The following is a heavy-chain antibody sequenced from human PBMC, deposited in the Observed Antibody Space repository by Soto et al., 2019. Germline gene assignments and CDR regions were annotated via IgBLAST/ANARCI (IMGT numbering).Heavy chain of an antibody. V-gene: IGHV3-66*01. CDR3: ARDQIYSGNYYGFDY. CDR1: GFTVSSNY. J-gene: IGHJ4*02. CDR2: IYTGGST. Sequence: EVQLVESGGGLVQPGGSLRLSCAASGFTVSSNYMSWVRQAPGKGLEWISVIYTGGSTYYTDSVKGRFTISRDNSKNTLYLQMNGLRAEDTAVYYCARDQIYSGNYYGFDYWGQGTLVTVSS. D-gene: IGHD1-26*01.